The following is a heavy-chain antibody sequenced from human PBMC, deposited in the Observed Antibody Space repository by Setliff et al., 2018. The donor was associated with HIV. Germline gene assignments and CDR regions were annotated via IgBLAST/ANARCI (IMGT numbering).Heavy chain of an antibody. CDR1: GYMFNIYY. J-gene: IGHJ6*03. Sequence: GASVKVSCKTSGYMFNIYYMHWVRQVPGQGLEWMGWSNPNTGGTKYAQKFQGRVTMTMDTSTTTAYMELSGLKSDDTAVYYCARDHVVCSGGTCRSDDPYYYYYMNVWCQGTTVTVSS. V-gene: IGHV1-2*02. D-gene: IGHD2-15*01. CDR2: SNPNTGGT. CDR3: ARDHVVCSGGTCRSDDPYYYYYMNV.